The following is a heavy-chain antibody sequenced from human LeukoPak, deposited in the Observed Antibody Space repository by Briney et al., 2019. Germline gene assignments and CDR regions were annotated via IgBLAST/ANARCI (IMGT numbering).Heavy chain of an antibody. CDR3: ARGAHYHDSSGGYDY. CDR1: GYTFTGYY. Sequence: ASVKVSCKASGYTFTGYYMHWVRQAPGQGLEWMGWINPNSGGTNYAQKFQGRVTMTRDTSISTAYMELSRLRSDDTAVYYCARGAHYHDSSGGYDYWGQGTLVTVSS. D-gene: IGHD3-10*01. J-gene: IGHJ4*02. CDR2: INPNSGGT. V-gene: IGHV1-2*02.